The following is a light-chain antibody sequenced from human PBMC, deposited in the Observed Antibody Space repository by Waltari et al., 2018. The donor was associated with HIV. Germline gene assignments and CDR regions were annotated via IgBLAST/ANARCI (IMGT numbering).Light chain of an antibody. V-gene: IGLV1-44*01. CDR3: GGWDDSLNGQV. CDR1: SPNIGRNT. J-gene: IGLJ2*01. Sequence: QSVLTQPPSASGNPGQRVTISCSGSSPNIGRNTVNWYQQLPGTAPKLLIDTNNQPPSWVPDRFSGFKSGTSASRAMSGLHSDDEAHDDCGGWDDSLNGQVFGGGTKLAVL. CDR2: TNN.